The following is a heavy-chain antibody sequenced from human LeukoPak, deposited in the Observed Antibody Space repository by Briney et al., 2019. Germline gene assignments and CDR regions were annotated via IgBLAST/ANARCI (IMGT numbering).Heavy chain of an antibody. Sequence: ASVTVSCKASGYNFRDDYMQWVRQAPGQGLEWMGWINPDSGFTNYAQKFQGRVIMTRDTSISTAYMEVRRLRSDDTAVYYCAPAPEAYTTNWNVWGQGTMVTVSS. V-gene: IGHV1-2*02. D-gene: IGHD1-20*01. J-gene: IGHJ4*02. CDR1: GYNFRDDY. CDR2: INPDSGFT. CDR3: APAPEAYTTNWNV.